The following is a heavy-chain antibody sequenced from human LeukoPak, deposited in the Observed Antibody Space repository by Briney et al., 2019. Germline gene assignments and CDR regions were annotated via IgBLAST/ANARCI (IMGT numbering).Heavy chain of an antibody. V-gene: IGHV4-38-2*02. J-gene: IGHJ4*02. CDR1: GYSITSGFY. CDR3: AKRNYASSGYDFDH. D-gene: IGHD3-22*01. CDR2: IYHSGSA. Sequence: SETLSLTCTVSGYSITSGFYWGWIRQPPGKGLEWIGSIYHSGSAYYNPSLKSRVTISVDTSKNQFSLKLRSVTAADTAVYYCAKRNYASSGYDFDHWGRGTLGTVSS.